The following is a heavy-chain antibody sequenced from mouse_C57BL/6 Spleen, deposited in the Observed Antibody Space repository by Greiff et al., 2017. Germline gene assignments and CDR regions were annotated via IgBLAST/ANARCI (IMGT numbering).Heavy chain of an antibody. CDR2: IRSKSNNYAT. J-gene: IGHJ2*01. D-gene: IGHD1-1*01. CDR3: VRQTTLLALDY. V-gene: IGHV10-1*01. Sequence: EVQGVESGGGLVQPEGSLKLSCAASGFSFNPYAMNWVRQAPGKGLDWVARIRSKSNNYATYYADSVKDSFTISRDNSESMLYLLMNDLKTEDTAMYYCVRQTTLLALDYWGQGTTLTVSS. CDR1: GFSFNPYA.